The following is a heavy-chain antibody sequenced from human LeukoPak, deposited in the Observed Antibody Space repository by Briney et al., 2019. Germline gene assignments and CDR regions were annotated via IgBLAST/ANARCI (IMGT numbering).Heavy chain of an antibody. D-gene: IGHD6-19*01. Sequence: PSETLSLTCSVSGGHIDSVYWNWIRQPPGKGLEWIGYIDNSGSTKYNPSLQSRITISRDTSKKQFSLKLTSVTAADTAMYYCASGAGWLIDYWGQGTLVSVSS. V-gene: IGHV4-4*08. CDR3: ASGAGWLIDY. CDR2: IDNSGST. CDR1: GGHIDSVY. J-gene: IGHJ4*02.